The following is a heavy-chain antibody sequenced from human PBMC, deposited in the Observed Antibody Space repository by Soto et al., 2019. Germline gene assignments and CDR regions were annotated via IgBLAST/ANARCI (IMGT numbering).Heavy chain of an antibody. CDR3: ARAGSGYDYPTDQYYFDY. CDR1: GGSINSGDYY. CDR2: IYYSGHT. D-gene: IGHD5-12*01. J-gene: IGHJ4*02. Sequence: QVQLQESGPGLVKPSQTLSLTCTVSGGSINSGDYYWSWIRQPPGKGLEWIGSIYYSGHTYQNPSLESRVTISVDTSKIQFSLRLNSVTAADTAMYYCARAGSGYDYPTDQYYFDYWGQGTLVTVSS. V-gene: IGHV4-30-4*01.